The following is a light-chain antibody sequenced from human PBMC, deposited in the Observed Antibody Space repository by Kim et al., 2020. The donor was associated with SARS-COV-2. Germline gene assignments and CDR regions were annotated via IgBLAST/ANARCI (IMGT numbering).Light chain of an antibody. CDR1: KLGDKY. J-gene: IGLJ1*01. CDR2: RDN. V-gene: IGLV3-1*01. Sequence: SYELTQPPSVSVSPGQTASITCSGDKLGDKYASWYQQKPGQSPVVVIFRDNRRHSGIPERFSGSNSGNTATLTISGTQAMDEADYYCQAWDSSIYVFGTGNKVTV. CDR3: QAWDSSIYV.